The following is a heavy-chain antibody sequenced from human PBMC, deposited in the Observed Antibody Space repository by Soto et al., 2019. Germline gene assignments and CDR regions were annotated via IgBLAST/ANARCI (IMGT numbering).Heavy chain of an antibody. CDR2: ISSSSSTI. CDR1: GFTFSSYS. CDR3: ARSHYDDSSGYYKDAFDI. J-gene: IGHJ3*02. Sequence: EVQLVESGGGLVQPGGSLRLSCAASGFTFSSYSMNWVRQAPGKGLEWVSYISSSSSTIYYADSVKGRFTISRDNAKNSLYLQMNSLRAEDTAVYYCARSHYDDSSGYYKDAFDIWGQGTMVTVSS. V-gene: IGHV3-48*01. D-gene: IGHD3-22*01.